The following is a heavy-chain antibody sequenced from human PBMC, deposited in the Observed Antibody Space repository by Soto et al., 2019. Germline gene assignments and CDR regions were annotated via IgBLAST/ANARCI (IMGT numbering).Heavy chain of an antibody. V-gene: IGHV3-33*01. J-gene: IGHJ4*02. CDR2: IDYNEINQ. Sequence: PVGSLRLSCVASGFTFSNYGMHWVRQAPGKGLEWVAGIDYNEINQYYIDSVTGRFTISRDNAKKSLYLQMNGLRTEDTAVYYCVRDGSSGWHFDSWGQGTLVTVSS. CDR1: GFTFSNYG. D-gene: IGHD6-19*01. CDR3: VRDGSSGWHFDS.